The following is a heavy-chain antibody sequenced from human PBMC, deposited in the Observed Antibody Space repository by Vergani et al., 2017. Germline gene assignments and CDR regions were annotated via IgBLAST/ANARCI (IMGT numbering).Heavy chain of an antibody. Sequence: QLVQSGAEVKKPGSSVKVSCKASGGTFTSSAVQWVRQARGQRLEWIGWVVVGSGNTNYATKFQERVTMTRDMSPSTDYMELSSLRSNDTAVYYCAANYYDSSGYAEPYYYYYDGMDVWGQGTTVTVSS. J-gene: IGHJ6*02. CDR3: AANYYDSSGYAEPYYYYYDGMDV. D-gene: IGHD3-22*01. CDR1: GGTFTSSA. CDR2: VVVGSGNT. V-gene: IGHV1-58*01.